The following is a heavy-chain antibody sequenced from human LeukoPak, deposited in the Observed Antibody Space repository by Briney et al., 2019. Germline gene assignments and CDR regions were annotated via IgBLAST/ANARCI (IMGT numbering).Heavy chain of an antibody. V-gene: IGHV4-30-4*01. J-gene: IGHJ4*02. Sequence: SETLSLTCTVSGVSISSGDYYWSWIRQPPGKGLEWIGYIYYSGSTYYNPSLKSRVTISVDTSKNQFSLKLSSVTAADTAVYYCARDYDSSGSAFDYWGQGTLVTVSS. D-gene: IGHD3-22*01. CDR1: GVSISSGDYY. CDR2: IYYSGST. CDR3: ARDYDSSGSAFDY.